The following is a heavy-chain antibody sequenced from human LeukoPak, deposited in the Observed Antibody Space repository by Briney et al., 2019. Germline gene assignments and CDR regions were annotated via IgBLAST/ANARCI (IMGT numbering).Heavy chain of an antibody. D-gene: IGHD6-19*01. CDR1: GFTFSSYA. CDR2: ISYDGSNK. V-gene: IGHV3-30-3*01. J-gene: IGHJ4*02. Sequence: PGRSLRLSCAASGFTFSSYAVHWVRQAPGKGLEWVAVISYDGSNKYYADSVKGRFTVSRDNSKNTLYLQMNSLRAEDTAVYYCAREPLYNNGWQRHFDSWGQGTLVTVS. CDR3: AREPLYNNGWQRHFDS.